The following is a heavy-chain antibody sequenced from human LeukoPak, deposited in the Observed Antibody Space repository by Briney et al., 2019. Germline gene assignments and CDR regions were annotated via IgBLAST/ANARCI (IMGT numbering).Heavy chain of an antibody. J-gene: IGHJ4*02. V-gene: IGHV3-74*01. D-gene: IGHD4-17*01. CDR1: GFTFSSYW. Sequence: GGSLRLSCAASGFTFSSYWMHWVRQAPGKGLVWVSRTNYDGSSTTYADSVKGRFTISRDNAKDALYLQMNSLRAEDTAVYYCARDLNYGHYWGQGTLVTVSS. CDR3: ARDLNYGHY. CDR2: TNYDGSST.